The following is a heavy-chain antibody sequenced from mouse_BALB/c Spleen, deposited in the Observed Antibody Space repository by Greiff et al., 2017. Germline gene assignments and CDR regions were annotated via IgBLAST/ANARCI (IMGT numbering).Heavy chain of an antibody. CDR2: INPYNDGT. CDR3: AREGDGSSPHYFDY. V-gene: IGHV1-14*01. Sequence: EVKLQESGPELVKPGASVKMSCKASGYTFTSYVMHWVKQKPGQGLEWIGYINPYNDGTKYNEKFKGKATLTSDKSSSTAYMELSSLTSEDSAVYYCAREGDGSSPHYFDYWGQGTTLTVSS. CDR1: GYTFTSYV. J-gene: IGHJ2*01. D-gene: IGHD1-1*01.